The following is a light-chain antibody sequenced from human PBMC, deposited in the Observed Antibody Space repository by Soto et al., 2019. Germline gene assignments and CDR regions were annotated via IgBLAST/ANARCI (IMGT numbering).Light chain of an antibody. CDR2: GAS. CDR3: QQYNDWPPFT. V-gene: IGKV3-15*01. J-gene: IGKJ5*01. CDR1: QSVSTN. Sequence: EIVMTQSPATLSVSPGERAILSCRASQSVSTNLGWYQQKPGQAPRLLIFGASTRATGIPARFSGSGSRTEFTLTISSLQSEDSAVYYCQQYNDWPPFTFGQGTQLEIK.